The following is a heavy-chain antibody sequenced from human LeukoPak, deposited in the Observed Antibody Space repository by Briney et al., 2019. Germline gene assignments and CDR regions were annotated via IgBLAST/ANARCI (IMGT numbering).Heavy chain of an antibody. Sequence: GGSLRLSCAASGFTFSSYGMHWVRQAPGKGLEWVSYISSSGSTIYYADSVKGRFTISRDNAKNSLYLQMNSLRAEDTAVYYCARENYDSSGYYSLDYWGQGTLVTVSS. CDR3: ARENYDSSGYYSLDY. CDR2: ISSSGSTI. V-gene: IGHV3-48*04. J-gene: IGHJ4*02. CDR1: GFTFSSYG. D-gene: IGHD3-22*01.